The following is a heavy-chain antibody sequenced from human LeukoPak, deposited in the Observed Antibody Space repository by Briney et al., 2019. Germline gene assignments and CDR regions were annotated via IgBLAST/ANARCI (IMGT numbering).Heavy chain of an antibody. CDR2: IYDSGKT. CDR3: ARGGGTLDY. D-gene: IGHD3-16*01. V-gene: IGHV4-59*01. CDR1: GDSISSYY. J-gene: IGHJ4*02. Sequence: SETLSLTCTVSGDSISSYYWSWIRQPPGKGLEWIGYIYDSGKTNYNASLISRVTISVDTSKNQFSLKLTSVTPADTAVYYCARGGGTLDYWGQGTLVTVSS.